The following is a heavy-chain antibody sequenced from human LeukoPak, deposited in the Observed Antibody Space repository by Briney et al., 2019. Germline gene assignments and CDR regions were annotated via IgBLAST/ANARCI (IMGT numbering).Heavy chain of an antibody. D-gene: IGHD2-15*01. Sequence: GGSLGLSCAASGFTFSDAWLTWVRQAPGKGLEWVGRIKPRTEGGTSDYAAPVRGRFSISRDDSKNMLYLEVSSLKTEDTAVYYCTTGSPPDYWGQGTLVTVSS. CDR3: TTGSPPDY. CDR1: GFTFSDAW. J-gene: IGHJ4*02. V-gene: IGHV3-15*01. CDR2: IKPRTEGGTS.